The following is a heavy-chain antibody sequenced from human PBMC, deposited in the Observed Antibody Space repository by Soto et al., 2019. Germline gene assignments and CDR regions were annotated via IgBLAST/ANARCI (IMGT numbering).Heavy chain of an antibody. CDR2: IYYSGST. V-gene: IGHV4-59*01. Sequence: SETLSLTCTVSGGSISSYYWSWIRQPPGKGLEWIGYIYYSGSTNYNPSLKSRVTISVDTSKNQFSLRLISMTAADTAVYYCAKLRYFDWLFDYWGQGTLVTVSS. D-gene: IGHD3-9*01. CDR3: AKLRYFDWLFDY. CDR1: GGSISSYY. J-gene: IGHJ4*02.